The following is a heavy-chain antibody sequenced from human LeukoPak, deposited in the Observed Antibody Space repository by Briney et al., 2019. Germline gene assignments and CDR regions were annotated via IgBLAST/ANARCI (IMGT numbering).Heavy chain of an antibody. Sequence: SWIRQLPGKGLEWVGRIKSKTDGGTTDYAAPVKGRFTISRDDSKNTLYLQMNSLKTEDTAVYYCTTDAGSYEDYWGQGTLVTVSS. CDR2: IKSKTDGGTT. CDR3: TTDAGSYEDY. V-gene: IGHV3-15*01. J-gene: IGHJ4*02. D-gene: IGHD1-26*01.